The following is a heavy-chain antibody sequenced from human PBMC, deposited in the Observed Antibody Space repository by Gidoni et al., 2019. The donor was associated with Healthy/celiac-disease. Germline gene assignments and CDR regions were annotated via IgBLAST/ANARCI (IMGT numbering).Heavy chain of an antibody. V-gene: IGHV4-39*07. D-gene: IGHD1-1*01. CDR1: GGSISSSSYY. CDR3: ARDAVGLGYNYFDY. CDR2: IYYSGST. J-gene: IGHJ4*02. Sequence: QLQLQESGPGLVKPAETLSITCTVPGGSISSSSYYWGWIRQPPGKGLEWIGSIYYSGSTYYNPSLKSRVPISVDTSKNQFSLKLSSVTAADTAVYYCARDAVGLGYNYFDYWGQGTLVTVSS.